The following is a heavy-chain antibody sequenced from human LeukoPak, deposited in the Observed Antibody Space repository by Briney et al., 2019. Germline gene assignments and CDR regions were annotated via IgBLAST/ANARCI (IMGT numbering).Heavy chain of an antibody. CDR1: GGSISSNSYY. J-gene: IGHJ6*04. CDR3: ARHVATNYYYNYYGLDV. CDR2: IYYSGNT. Sequence: SETLSLTCAVSGGSISSNSYYWGWVRQSPGKGLEWIGAIYYSGNTYYSPSLKSRVTISADTSKNQFSLNLSAVTAADAATYYCARHVATNYYYNYYGLDVWGKGTTVTVSS. V-gene: IGHV4-39*01.